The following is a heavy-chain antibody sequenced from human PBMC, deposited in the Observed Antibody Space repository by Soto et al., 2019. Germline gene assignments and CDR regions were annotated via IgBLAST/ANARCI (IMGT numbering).Heavy chain of an antibody. CDR1: GFIVSDNY. CDR2: IYSGVTT. CDR3: ASHSAVVTAMVHAFDI. V-gene: IGHV3-53*01. Sequence: PGGSLRLSCAASGFIVSDNYMTWVRQTPGKGLEWVSVIYSGVTTYYADSVKGRFTISRDNSKNTLYLQMNNLRAEDTALYYCASHSAVVTAMVHAFDIWGQGTMVTVSS. J-gene: IGHJ3*02. D-gene: IGHD2-21*02.